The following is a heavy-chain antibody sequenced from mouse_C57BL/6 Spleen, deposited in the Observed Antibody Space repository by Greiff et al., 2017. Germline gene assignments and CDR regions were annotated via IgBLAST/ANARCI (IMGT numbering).Heavy chain of an antibody. V-gene: IGHV1-64*01. J-gene: IGHJ2*01. Sequence: QVQLQQPGAELVKPGASVKLSCKASGYTFTSYWMHWVKQRPGQGLEWIGMIHPNSGSTNYNEKFKSKATLTVDQSSSTAYMQLSSLTSEDSAVYYCAREGTTYYFDYWGQGTTLTVAS. CDR3: AREGTTYYFDY. D-gene: IGHD1-1*01. CDR1: GYTFTSYW. CDR2: IHPNSGST.